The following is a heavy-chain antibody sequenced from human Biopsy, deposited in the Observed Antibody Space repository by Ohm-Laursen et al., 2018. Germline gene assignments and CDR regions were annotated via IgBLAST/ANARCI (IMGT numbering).Heavy chain of an antibody. CDR3: ATKLTGYFHH. J-gene: IGHJ1*01. CDR1: GGTFSNYG. Sequence: SSVKVSCKAPGGTFSNYGVNWVRQAPGQGLEWLGGNIPILGTGNYAQKFQDRVTVAADTSTSTATMELRSPRSDDTAVYYCATKLTGYFHHWGQRTLVIVSS. D-gene: IGHD3-9*01. V-gene: IGHV1-69*06. CDR2: NIPILGTG.